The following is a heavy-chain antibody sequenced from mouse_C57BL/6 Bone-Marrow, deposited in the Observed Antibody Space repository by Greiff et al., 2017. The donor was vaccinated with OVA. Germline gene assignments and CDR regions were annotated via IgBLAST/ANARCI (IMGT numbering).Heavy chain of an antibody. Sequence: QVQLQQPGAELVKPGASVKMSCKASGYTFTSYWITWVKQRPGQGLEWIGDIYPGSGSTNYNEKFKSKATLTVDTSSSTAYMQLSSLTSEDSAVYYCARNYYGNLYAMDYWGQGTSVTVSS. CDR3: ARNYYGNLYAMDY. CDR1: GYTFTSYW. CDR2: IYPGSGST. D-gene: IGHD2-1*01. V-gene: IGHV1-55*01. J-gene: IGHJ4*01.